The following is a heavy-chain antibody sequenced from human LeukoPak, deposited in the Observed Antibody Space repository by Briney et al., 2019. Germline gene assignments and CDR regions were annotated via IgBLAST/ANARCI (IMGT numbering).Heavy chain of an antibody. J-gene: IGHJ4*02. CDR3: AKGPRTFRFWVLQKEIFDY. Sequence: PGGSMRLSSAASGSRFSTYAMSWVRQAAGKGLEWVSVISASGGNTYHADSVKGRFTISRDNSKNTLYLQVNSLIAKDTAVSFCAKGPRTFRFWVLQKEIFDYGGQGTRVSVSS. D-gene: IGHD3-10*01. V-gene: IGHV3-23*01. CDR1: GSRFSTYA. CDR2: ISASGGNT.